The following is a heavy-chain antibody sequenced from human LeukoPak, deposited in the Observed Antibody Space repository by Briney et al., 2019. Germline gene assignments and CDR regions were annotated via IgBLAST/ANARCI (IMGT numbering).Heavy chain of an antibody. Sequence: ASVKVSCKASGYTFTGYYMHWVRQAPGQGLEWMGWINPNSGGTNYAQKFQGRVTMTRDTSISTAYMELSRLRSDDTAVYYCARVAPWKSSEYFQHWGQGTLVTVSS. CDR3: ARVAPWKSSEYFQH. V-gene: IGHV1-2*02. CDR1: GYTFTGYY. J-gene: IGHJ1*01. CDR2: INPNSGGT. D-gene: IGHD1-1*01.